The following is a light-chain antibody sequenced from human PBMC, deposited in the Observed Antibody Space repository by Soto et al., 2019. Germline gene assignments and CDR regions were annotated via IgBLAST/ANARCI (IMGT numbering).Light chain of an antibody. CDR2: YDS. CDR1: NIGSKR. V-gene: IGLV3-21*04. Sequence: SYELTQPPSVSVAPEKTARLTCGGDNIGSKRVHWYRQKPGQAPVLVIYYDSDRPSGIPGRFSGSNSGNTATLTINRVEAGDEADYYCQVWDITTDHDVFGTGTKVTVL. J-gene: IGLJ1*01. CDR3: QVWDITTDHDV.